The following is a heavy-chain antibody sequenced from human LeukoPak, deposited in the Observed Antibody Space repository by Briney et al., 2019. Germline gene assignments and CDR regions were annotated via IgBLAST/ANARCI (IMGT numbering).Heavy chain of an antibody. CDR2: IHYSGST. CDR1: GGSISSYY. V-gene: IGHV4-59*01. Sequence: SETLSLTCTVSGGSISSYYWSWIRQPPGKGLEWIGYIHYSGSTNYKSSLKSRVTISVDKSKNQFSLKLSSVAAADTAVYYCARLTGYSSESWFDPWGQGTLVTVSS. D-gene: IGHD3-9*01. J-gene: IGHJ5*02. CDR3: ARLTGYSSESWFDP.